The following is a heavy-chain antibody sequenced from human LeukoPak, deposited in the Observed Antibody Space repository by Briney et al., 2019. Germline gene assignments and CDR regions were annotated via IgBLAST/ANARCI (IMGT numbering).Heavy chain of an antibody. CDR1: GYTFTGYY. CDR2: INTNTGNP. Sequence: ASVKVSCKASGYTFTGYYMHWVRQAPGQGLEWMGWINTNTGNPTYAQGFTGRFVFSLDTSVSTAYLQISSLKAEDTAVYYCARWGIVGVNWGQGTLVTVSS. J-gene: IGHJ4*02. D-gene: IGHD1-26*01. CDR3: ARWGIVGVN. V-gene: IGHV7-4-1*02.